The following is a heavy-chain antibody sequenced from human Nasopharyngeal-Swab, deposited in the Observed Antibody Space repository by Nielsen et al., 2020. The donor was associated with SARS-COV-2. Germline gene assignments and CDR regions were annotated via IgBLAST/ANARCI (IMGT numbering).Heavy chain of an antibody. J-gene: IGHJ6*02. CDR2: ISAYNGNT. V-gene: IGHV1-18*01. D-gene: IGHD2-21*01. CDR3: ARVVVIHIAMDV. Sequence: WVRQAPGQGLEWMGWISAYNGNTNYAQKLQGRVTMTTDTSTSTAYMELRSLRSDDTAVYYCARVVVIHIAMDVWGQGTTVTVSS.